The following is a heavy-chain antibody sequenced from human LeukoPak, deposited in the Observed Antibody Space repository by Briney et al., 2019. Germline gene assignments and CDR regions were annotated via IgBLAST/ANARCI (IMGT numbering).Heavy chain of an antibody. CDR1: GFTFSSYG. CDR2: ISNGGDTT. J-gene: IGHJ4*02. CDR3: AKSGLTTVTLYYFDY. Sequence: GGSLRLSCAASGFTFSSYGMSWVRQAPGKGLEWVSGISNGGDTTYYADSVKGRFTISRDNSKNTLYLEMNSLRAEDTAVYYCAKSGLTTVTLYYFDYWGQGTLVTVSS. V-gene: IGHV3-23*01. D-gene: IGHD4-17*01.